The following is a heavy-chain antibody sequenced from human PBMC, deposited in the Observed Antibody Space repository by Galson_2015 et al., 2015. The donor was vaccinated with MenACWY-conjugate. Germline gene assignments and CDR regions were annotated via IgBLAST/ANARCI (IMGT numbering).Heavy chain of an antibody. CDR2: TDWDDDK. V-gene: IGHV2-70*04. CDR1: GFSLSTSGMR. D-gene: IGHD3-16*01. CDR3: SRENPAGGAFDI. Sequence: PALVKPTQTLTLTCTFSGFSLSTSGMRVSWLRQPPGKALEWLARTDWDDDKFYSTSLKTRLTISKDTSKNQVVLTMTNMDPVDTATYYCSRENPAGGAFDIWGQGTMVTVSS. J-gene: IGHJ3*02.